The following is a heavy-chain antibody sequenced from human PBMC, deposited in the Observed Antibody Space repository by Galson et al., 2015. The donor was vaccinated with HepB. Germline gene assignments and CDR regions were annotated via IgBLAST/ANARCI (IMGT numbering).Heavy chain of an antibody. V-gene: IGHV1-69*06. CDR1: GGTFSSYA. Sequence: QSGAEVKKPGASVKVSCKASGGTFSSYAISWVRQAPGQGLEWMGGIIPIFGTANYAQKFQGRVTITADKSTSTAYMELSSLRSEDTAVYYCACTRRAYLFFDYWGQGTLVTVSS. CDR3: ACTRRAYLFFDY. J-gene: IGHJ4*02. CDR2: IIPIFGTA.